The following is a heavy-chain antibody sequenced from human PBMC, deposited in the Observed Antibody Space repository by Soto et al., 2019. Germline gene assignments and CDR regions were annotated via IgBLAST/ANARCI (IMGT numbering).Heavy chain of an antibody. J-gene: IGHJ4*02. D-gene: IGHD1-26*01. CDR3: ARMSGTYYVPDY. CDR2: IYNSGST. V-gene: IGHV4-31*03. Sequence: QVQLQESGPRLVEASQTLSLTCTVSNASITSSGYYWSWVRQPPGKRLEWIGYIYNSGSTFYIPSLQSRLTMSVDTSKNQFSLTLRSVTAADTAVYHCARMSGTYYVPDYWGQGTLVTVSS. CDR1: NASITSSGYY.